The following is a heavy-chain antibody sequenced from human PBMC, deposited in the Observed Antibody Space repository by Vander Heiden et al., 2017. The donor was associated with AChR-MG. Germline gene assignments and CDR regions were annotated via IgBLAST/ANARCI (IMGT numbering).Heavy chain of an antibody. J-gene: IGHJ4*02. CDR2: VHGDAAT. V-gene: IGHV3-53*01. CDR3: ATRGQ. Sequence: EVQLVESGGGLIQPGGSLRLSCAASGFTVSSDFMPWVRQAPEKGLEWVSIVHGDAATNYANSVKGRFTISRDNSKNMLYLQMNSLRAEDTAVYYCATRGQWGQGTLVTVSS. CDR1: GFTVSSDF.